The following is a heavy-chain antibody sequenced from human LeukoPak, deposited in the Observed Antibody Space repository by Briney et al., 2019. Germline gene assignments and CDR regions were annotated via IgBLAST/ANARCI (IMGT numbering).Heavy chain of an antibody. CDR1: GFTFSSYA. CDR3: AKTSPGDYVWGNYRRAMFYFDY. D-gene: IGHD3-16*02. CDR2: ITGSGGNT. Sequence: GGSLRLSCVASGFTFSSYAMTWVRQAPGKGLEWVSTITGSGGNTYSADSVRGRFTISRDNSKNTLYLQMNSLRAGDTAVYYCAKTSPGDYVWGNYRRAMFYFDYWGQGTLVTVSS. J-gene: IGHJ4*02. V-gene: IGHV3-23*01.